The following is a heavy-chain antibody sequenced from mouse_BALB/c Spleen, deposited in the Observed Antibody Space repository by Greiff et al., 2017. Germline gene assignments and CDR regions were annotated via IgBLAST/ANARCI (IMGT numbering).Heavy chain of an antibody. V-gene: IGHV3-5*02. J-gene: IGHJ4*01. Sequence: EVKLMESGPGLVKPSQTVSLTCTVTGISITTGNYRWSWIRQFPGNKLEWIGYIYYSGTITYNPSLTSRTTITRDTSKNQFFLEMNSLTAEDTATYYCARYYDYLYAMDYWGQGTSVTVSS. D-gene: IGHD2-4*01. CDR2: IYYSGTI. CDR1: GISITTGNYR. CDR3: ARYYDYLYAMDY.